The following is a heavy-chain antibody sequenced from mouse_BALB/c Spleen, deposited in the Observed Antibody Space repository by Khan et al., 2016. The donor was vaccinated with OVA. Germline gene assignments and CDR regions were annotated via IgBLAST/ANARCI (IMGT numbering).Heavy chain of an antibody. CDR1: GYTFTTAG. CDR3: ARGGAAYYRNDGGAMEY. V-gene: IGHV9-4*02. CDR2: INTHSGVP. D-gene: IGHD2-14*01. J-gene: IGHJ4*01. Sequence: VQLQESGPELKKPGETVRISCKASGYTFTTAGIQWVQKMPGKGLKWIGWINTHSGVPKYAEDFKGRFAFSLEISVSTAYLQITNPKNEDTVTYFCARGGAAYYRNDGGAMEYWGQGTSVTVSS.